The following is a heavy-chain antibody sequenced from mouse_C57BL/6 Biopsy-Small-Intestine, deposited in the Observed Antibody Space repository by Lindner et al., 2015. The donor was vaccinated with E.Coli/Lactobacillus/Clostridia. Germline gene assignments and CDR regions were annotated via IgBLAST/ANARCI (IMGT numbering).Heavy chain of an antibody. J-gene: IGHJ1*01. CDR3: ARDPAPRGYGAYGLDV. CDR1: SHTFSTST. V-gene: IGHV1-66*01. D-gene: IGHD1-1*02. Sequence: SVKVSCKTSSHTFSTSTFAWVRQAPGQGLEWVGWISPSSGNTKYSQKFSVRLTLTTDTSTNTVYMHLRGLRSDDTAVYFCARDPAPRGYGAYGLDVWGLGTTVTVSS. CDR2: ISPSSGNT.